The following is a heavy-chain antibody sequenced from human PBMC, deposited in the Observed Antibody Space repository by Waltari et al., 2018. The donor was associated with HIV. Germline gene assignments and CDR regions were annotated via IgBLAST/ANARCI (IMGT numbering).Heavy chain of an antibody. CDR3: ARGPPYCGGDCQVKDYSHYGLDV. Sequence: QVHLVQSGAEVRKPGSSVRVSCKASGGTFGYYAITWVRQAPGQGLEWVGGIIPIVGAASYAQRFQGRVTITADDSTVTAYMELNSLTSEDTAVYYCARGPPYCGGDCQVKDYSHYGLDVWGQGTTVTVSS. D-gene: IGHD2-21*02. V-gene: IGHV1-69*12. CDR1: GGTFGYYA. CDR2: IIPIVGAA. J-gene: IGHJ6*02.